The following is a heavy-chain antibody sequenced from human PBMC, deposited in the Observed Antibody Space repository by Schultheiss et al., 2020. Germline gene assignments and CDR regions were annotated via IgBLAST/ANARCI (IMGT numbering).Heavy chain of an antibody. CDR1: GGSISSSSYY. CDR3: AGYCSGGSCYTVNWFDP. D-gene: IGHD2-15*01. V-gene: IGHV4-39*01. CDR2: IYYSGST. J-gene: IGHJ5*02. Sequence: SETLSLTCTVSGGSISSSSYYWGWIRQPPGKGLEWIGSIYYSGSTYYNPSLKSRVTISVDTSKNQFSLKLSSVTAADTAVYYCAGYCSGGSCYTVNWFDPWGQGTLVTVSS.